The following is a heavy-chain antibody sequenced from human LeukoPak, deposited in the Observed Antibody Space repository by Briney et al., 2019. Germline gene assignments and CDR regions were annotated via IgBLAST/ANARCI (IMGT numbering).Heavy chain of an antibody. CDR1: GYTLTELS. V-gene: IGHV1-24*01. CDR2: FDPEDGET. D-gene: IGHD3-10*01. CDR3: VLAMVRGVIVEYDY. J-gene: IGHJ4*02. Sequence: ASVKVSCKVSGYTLTELSMHWVRQAPGKGLEWMGGFDPEDGETIYAQKFQGRVTMTEDTSTDTAYMELSSLRSEDTAVYYCVLAMVRGVIVEYDYWGQGTLVTVSS.